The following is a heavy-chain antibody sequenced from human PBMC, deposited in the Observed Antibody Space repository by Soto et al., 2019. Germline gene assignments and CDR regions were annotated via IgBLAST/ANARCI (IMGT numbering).Heavy chain of an antibody. CDR1: GFTFSSYS. CDR3: AREGGNLNWFDP. D-gene: IGHD1-26*01. Sequence: EVQLVESGGGLVQPGGSLRLSCAASGFTFSSYSMNWVRQAPGKGLEWVSYISSSSSTIYYADSVKGRFTISRDNAKNSLYLQMKSLRDEDTAVYYYAREGGNLNWFDPWGQGTLVTVSS. V-gene: IGHV3-48*02. CDR2: ISSSSSTI. J-gene: IGHJ5*02.